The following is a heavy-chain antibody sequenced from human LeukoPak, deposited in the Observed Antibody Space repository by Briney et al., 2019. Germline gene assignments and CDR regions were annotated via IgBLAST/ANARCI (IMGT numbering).Heavy chain of an antibody. D-gene: IGHD3-9*01. CDR2: ISSSSSYI. V-gene: IGHV3-21*01. CDR3: ARDRVRYFDWLTYYFDY. J-gene: IGHJ4*02. Sequence: GGSLRLSCAASGFTFSKYRINWVRQAPGKGLEWVSSISSSSSYIYYADSVKDRFTISRDNAKNSLYLQMNSLRAEDTAVYYCARDRVRYFDWLTYYFDYWGQGTLVTVSS. CDR1: GFTFSKYR.